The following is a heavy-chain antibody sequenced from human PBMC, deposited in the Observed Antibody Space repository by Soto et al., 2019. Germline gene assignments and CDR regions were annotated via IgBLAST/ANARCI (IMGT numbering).Heavy chain of an antibody. J-gene: IGHJ5*02. V-gene: IGHV4-61*01. CDR2: IYYSGST. CDR3: AREGTRPPNWFDP. CDR1: GGSVSSGSYY. D-gene: IGHD1-7*01. Sequence: ETLSLTCTVSGGSVSSGSYYWSWIRQPPGKGLEWIGYIYYSGSTNYNPSLKSRVTISVDTSKNQFSLKLSSVTAADTAVYYCAREGTRPPNWFDPWGQGTLVTVSS.